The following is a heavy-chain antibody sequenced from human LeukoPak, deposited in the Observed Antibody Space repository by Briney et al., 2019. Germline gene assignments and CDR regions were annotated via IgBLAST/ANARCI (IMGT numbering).Heavy chain of an antibody. CDR1: GFTFNSYG. CDR3: AKAGIQLWLYYFDY. Sequence: GGSLRLSRAASGFTFNSYGMHWVRQAPGKGLEWVSAISGSGGSTYYADSVKGRFTISRDNSKNTLYLQMNSLRAEDTAVYYCAKAGIQLWLYYFDYWGQGTLVTVSS. J-gene: IGHJ4*02. CDR2: ISGSGGST. V-gene: IGHV3-23*01. D-gene: IGHD5-18*01.